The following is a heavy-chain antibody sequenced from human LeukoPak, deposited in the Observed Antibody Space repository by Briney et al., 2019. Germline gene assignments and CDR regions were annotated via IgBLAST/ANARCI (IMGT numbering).Heavy chain of an antibody. Sequence: PGGSLRLSCAASGFTFSSYTMNWVRQAPGKGLEWVSYISISDSTISYADSVRGRFTISRGNARNSLYLQMNSLRAEDTAVYYCVRGGSSGYNYNAFDVWGQGTMVTVSS. D-gene: IGHD3-22*01. CDR1: GFTFSSYT. V-gene: IGHV3-48*04. CDR2: ISISDSTI. J-gene: IGHJ3*01. CDR3: VRGGSSGYNYNAFDV.